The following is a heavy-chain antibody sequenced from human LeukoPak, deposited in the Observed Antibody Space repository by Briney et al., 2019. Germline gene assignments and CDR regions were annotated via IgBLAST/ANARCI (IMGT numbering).Heavy chain of an antibody. V-gene: IGHV4-61*02. Sequence: PSETLSLTCTVSGGSISSGSYYWSWIRQPAGKGLEWIGRIYTSGSTNYNPSLKSRVTISVDTSKNQFSLKLSSVTAADTAVYYCARDTGIAVDGTPERFIDIWGQGTMVTVSS. J-gene: IGHJ3*02. CDR2: IYTSGST. CDR3: ARDTGIAVDGTPERFIDI. D-gene: IGHD6-19*01. CDR1: GGSISSGSYY.